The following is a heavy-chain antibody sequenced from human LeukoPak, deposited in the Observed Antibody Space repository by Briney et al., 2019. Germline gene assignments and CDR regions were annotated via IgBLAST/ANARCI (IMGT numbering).Heavy chain of an antibody. Sequence: GSSVKVSCKASGGTFSSYAISWVRQAPGQGLEWMGGIIPIFGTANYAQKFQGRVTITTDESTSTAYMELSSLRSEDTAVYYCARDHRYCSSTSCVRGRLGYWGQGTLVTVSS. CDR1: GGTFSSYA. CDR3: ARDHRYCSSTSCVRGRLGY. D-gene: IGHD2-2*01. J-gene: IGHJ4*02. V-gene: IGHV1-69*05. CDR2: IIPIFGTA.